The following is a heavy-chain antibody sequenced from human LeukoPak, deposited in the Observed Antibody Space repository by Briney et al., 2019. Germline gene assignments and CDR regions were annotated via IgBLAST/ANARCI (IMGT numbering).Heavy chain of an antibody. CDR1: GGTFSSYA. D-gene: IGHD5-24*01. CDR2: IIPIFGTA. Sequence: SVKVSCKASGGTFSSYAISWVRQAPGQGLEWMGGIIPIFGTANYAQKFQGRVTITADETTSTAYMELSSLRSEDTAVYYCATLRGRDGYNIPIDYWGQGTLVTVSS. V-gene: IGHV1-69*13. CDR3: ATLRGRDGYNIPIDY. J-gene: IGHJ4*02.